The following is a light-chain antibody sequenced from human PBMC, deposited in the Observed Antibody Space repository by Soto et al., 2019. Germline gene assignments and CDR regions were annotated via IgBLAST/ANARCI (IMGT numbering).Light chain of an antibody. CDR3: QTWGTGIRV. J-gene: IGLJ3*02. CDR2: LSSDGSY. Sequence: QPVLTQSPSAYASLEASVKLTCSLSSGHNNYAIAWHQQQPEKGPRYLMKLSSDGSYTKGDGIPDRFSGSSSGAERYLTISRLQSEDEGDYYCQTWGTGIRVFGGGTKLTVL. V-gene: IGLV4-69*01. CDR1: SGHNNYA.